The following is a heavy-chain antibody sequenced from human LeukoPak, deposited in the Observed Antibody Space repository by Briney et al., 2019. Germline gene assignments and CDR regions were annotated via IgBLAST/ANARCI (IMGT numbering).Heavy chain of an antibody. Sequence: PSETLSLTCTVSGGSISSGDYYWSWIRQPPGKGLEWIGYIYYSGSTYYNPSLKSRVTISVDTSKNQFSLKLSSVTAADTAVYYCARESQQQLVFFDYWGQGTLVTVSS. J-gene: IGHJ4*02. V-gene: IGHV4-30-4*02. CDR2: IYYSGST. CDR3: ARESQQQLVFFDY. CDR1: GGSISSGDYY. D-gene: IGHD6-13*01.